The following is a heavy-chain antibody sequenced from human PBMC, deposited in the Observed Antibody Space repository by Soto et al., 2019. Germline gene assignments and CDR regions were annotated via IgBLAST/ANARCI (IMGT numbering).Heavy chain of an antibody. J-gene: IGHJ4*02. V-gene: IGHV1-69*13. CDR3: ARDRALRYFDWLLSY. CDR1: GVTFSSET. D-gene: IGHD3-9*01. CDR2: IIPLFGTA. Sequence: SVKVSCKASGVTFSSETLGWVRQAPGQGLEWVGGIIPLFGTASYAQKFQGRVTITADESTSTAYMELSSLRSEDTAVYYCARDRALRYFDWLLSYWGQGTLVTVSS.